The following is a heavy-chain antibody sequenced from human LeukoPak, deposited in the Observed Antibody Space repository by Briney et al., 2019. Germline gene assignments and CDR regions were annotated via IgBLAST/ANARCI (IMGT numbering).Heavy chain of an antibody. D-gene: IGHD4-17*01. CDR3: ARAYGDYEPGDY. J-gene: IGHJ4*02. CDR2: IIPIFGTA. Sequence: SVKVSCKASGGTFSSYAISWVRQAPGQGLEWMGGIIPIFGTANYAQKFQGRVTITTDESTSTAYMELSSLRSGDTAVYYCARAYGDYEPGDYWGQGTLVTVSS. V-gene: IGHV1-69*05. CDR1: GGTFSSYA.